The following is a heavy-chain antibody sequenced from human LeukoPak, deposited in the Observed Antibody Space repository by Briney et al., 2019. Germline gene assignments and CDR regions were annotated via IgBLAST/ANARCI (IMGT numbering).Heavy chain of an antibody. CDR3: ARWYGISSGYSGFHYYGMDV. D-gene: IGHD3-22*01. CDR2: INHSGST. J-gene: IGHJ6*02. CDR1: GGSFSGYY. Sequence: PSETLSLTCAVYGGSFSGYYWSWIRQPPGKGLEWIGEINHSGSTNYNPSLKSRVSISVDTSENQFSLKLSSATAADTAVYYCARWYGISSGYSGFHYYGMDVWGQGTTVTVSS. V-gene: IGHV4-34*01.